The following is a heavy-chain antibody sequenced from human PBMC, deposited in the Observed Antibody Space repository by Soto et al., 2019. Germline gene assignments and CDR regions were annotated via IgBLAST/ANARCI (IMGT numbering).Heavy chain of an antibody. V-gene: IGHV3-7*01. CDR3: ARDRGGDYPDY. CDR1: GFTFSSYW. CDR2: IKQDGSEK. D-gene: IGHD4-17*01. J-gene: IGHJ4*02. Sequence: EVQLVESGGGLVQPGGSLRLSCAASGFTFSSYWMIWVRQAPGKGLEWAANIKQDGSEKYYVDSVKGRFTISRDNAKNSLYLQRNSLRAEDTAVYYCARDRGGDYPDYWGQGTLVTVSS.